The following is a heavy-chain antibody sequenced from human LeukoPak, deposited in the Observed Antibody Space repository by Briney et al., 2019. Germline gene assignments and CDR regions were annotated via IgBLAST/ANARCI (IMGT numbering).Heavy chain of an antibody. CDR3: AGGSYGFPGYFDY. V-gene: IGHV5-51*01. CDR2: IYPGDSDT. D-gene: IGHD5-18*01. J-gene: IGHJ4*02. CDR1: GSRFTSYW. Sequence: GASLKISCKGSGSRFTSYWIGWVRPMPGKGLEWMGIIYPGDSDTRYSPSFQGQVTISADKSISTAYLQWSSLKASDTAMYYCAGGSYGFPGYFDYWGQGTLVTVSS.